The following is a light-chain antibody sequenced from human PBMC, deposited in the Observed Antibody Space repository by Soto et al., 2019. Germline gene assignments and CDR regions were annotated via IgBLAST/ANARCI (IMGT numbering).Light chain of an antibody. Sequence: IVMTQSPATLSVSPGAGATLSXRASQSVGRKLVWYQQKAGQAPRPLIFDASTRATGIPARFSGSGSGTEFTLTISRLEPEDFAVYYCQQYGSSPETFGQGTKVDNK. CDR2: DAS. V-gene: IGKV3-15*01. J-gene: IGKJ1*01. CDR3: QQYGSSPET. CDR1: QSVGRK.